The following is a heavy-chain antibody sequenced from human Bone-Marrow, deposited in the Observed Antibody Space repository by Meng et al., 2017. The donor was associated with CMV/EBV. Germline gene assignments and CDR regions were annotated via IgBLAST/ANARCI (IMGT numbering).Heavy chain of an antibody. Sequence: GGPVSSGSYYWSWIRQPPGKGLEWIGYIYYSGSTNYNPSLKSRVTISVDTSKNQFSLKLSSVTAADTAVYYCARDRNYDFWSGYPLDWGQGTLVTVSS. V-gene: IGHV4-61*01. CDR3: ARDRNYDFWSGYPLD. CDR2: IYYSGST. CDR1: GGPVSSGSYY. J-gene: IGHJ4*02. D-gene: IGHD3-3*01.